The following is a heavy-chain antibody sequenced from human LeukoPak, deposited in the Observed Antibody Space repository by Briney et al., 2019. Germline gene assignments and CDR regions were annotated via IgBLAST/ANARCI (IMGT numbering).Heavy chain of an antibody. V-gene: IGHV3-21*03. Sequence: GGSLRLSCAASGFTFSSYSMNWVRQAPGKGLEWVSSISSSSSYIYYADSVKGRFTISRDNAKNSLYLQMNSLRAKDTAVYYCARGPLFGEIVVVITTLDYWGQGTLVTVSS. D-gene: IGHD3-22*01. CDR1: GFTFSSYS. CDR2: ISSSSSYI. CDR3: ARGPLFGEIVVVITTLDY. J-gene: IGHJ4*02.